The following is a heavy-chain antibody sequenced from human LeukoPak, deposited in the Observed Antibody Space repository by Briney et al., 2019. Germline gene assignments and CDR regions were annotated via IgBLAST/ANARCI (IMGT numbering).Heavy chain of an antibody. J-gene: IGHJ6*02. CDR1: GGSFSGYY. Sequence: SETLSLTCAVYGGSFSGYYWSWIRQPPGKGLEWIGEINHSGSTNYSPSLKSRGTISVETSKNQFSLSLSSVTAADTAIYYCARLAPIALTGSICYHSMDVWGQGTTVIVSS. V-gene: IGHV4-34*01. D-gene: IGHD7-27*01. CDR3: ARLAPIALTGSICYHSMDV. CDR2: INHSGST.